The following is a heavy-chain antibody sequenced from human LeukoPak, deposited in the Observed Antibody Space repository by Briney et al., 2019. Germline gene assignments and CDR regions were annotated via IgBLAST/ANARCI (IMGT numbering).Heavy chain of an antibody. Sequence: ASVKVSCKASGGTFSSYAISWVRQAPGQGLEWMGWISAYNGNTNYAQKLQGRVTMTTDTSTSTAYMELRSLRSDDTAVYYCARDKPYREWAAGTPIFDYWGQGTLVTVSS. CDR3: ARDKPYREWAAGTPIFDY. CDR2: ISAYNGNT. V-gene: IGHV1-18*01. J-gene: IGHJ4*02. D-gene: IGHD6-13*01. CDR1: GGTFSSYA.